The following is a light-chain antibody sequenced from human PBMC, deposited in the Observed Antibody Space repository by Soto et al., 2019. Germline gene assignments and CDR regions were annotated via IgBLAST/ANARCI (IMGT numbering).Light chain of an antibody. Sequence: QSFLTQPRSVSGSPGQSVTISCTGTSSDVGGYNYVSWYQQHPGKAPKLMIYDVSKRPSGVPDRFSGSKSGNTASLTISGLQAEDEADYYCCSYAGSYSRYVFGTGTKVTVL. CDR3: CSYAGSYSRYV. CDR2: DVS. CDR1: SSDVGGYNY. J-gene: IGLJ1*01. V-gene: IGLV2-11*01.